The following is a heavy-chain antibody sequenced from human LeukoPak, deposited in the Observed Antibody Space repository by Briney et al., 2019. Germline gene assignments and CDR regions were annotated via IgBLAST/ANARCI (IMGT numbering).Heavy chain of an antibody. J-gene: IGHJ4*02. V-gene: IGHV3-7*01. CDR2: IKQDGSEK. D-gene: IGHD3-10*01. Sequence: GGSLRLSCAASGFTFSNYGMSWVRQAPGKGLEWVANIKQDGSEKYYVDSVKGRFTISRDNAKNSLYLQMNSLRAEDTAVYYCARDGYLLWFGDQIDYWGQGTLVTVSS. CDR1: GFTFSNYG. CDR3: ARDGYLLWFGDQIDY.